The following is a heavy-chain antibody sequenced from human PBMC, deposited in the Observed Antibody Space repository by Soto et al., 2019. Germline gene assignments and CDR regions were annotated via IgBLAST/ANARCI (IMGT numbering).Heavy chain of an antibody. CDR3: ARGSGFSYGYDF. CDR1: GGSIRSSNW. V-gene: IGHV4-4*02. J-gene: IGHJ4*02. Sequence: QVHLQESGPGLVKPSGTLSLTCTVSGGSIRSSNWWTWVRQPPGKGLEWIGEIYHSGSSKYNPSLKSRVTILGDKSKNHFSLRLNSVAAADTAVYYCARGSGFSYGYDFWGQGTLVTVSS. D-gene: IGHD5-18*01. CDR2: IYHSGSS.